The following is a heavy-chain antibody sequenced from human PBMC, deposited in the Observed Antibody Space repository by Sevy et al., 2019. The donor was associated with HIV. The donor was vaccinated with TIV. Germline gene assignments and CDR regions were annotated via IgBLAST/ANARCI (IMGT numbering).Heavy chain of an antibody. J-gene: IGHJ5*02. Sequence: GGSLRLSCAASGFTFCSYAMHWVRQAPGKGLEWVAAVSYDEKNKYYVDSVKGRFTISRDNSKNMLFLQMSSLRPEDTALYYCARSNNIEVVPTAWGQGTRVTVSS. CDR1: GFTFCSYA. CDR2: VSYDEKNK. V-gene: IGHV3-30*04. D-gene: IGHD2-2*01. CDR3: ARSNNIEVVPTA.